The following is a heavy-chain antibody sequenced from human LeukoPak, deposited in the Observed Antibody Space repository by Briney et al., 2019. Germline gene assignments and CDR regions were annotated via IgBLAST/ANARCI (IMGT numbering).Heavy chain of an antibody. V-gene: IGHV4-4*07. CDR3: SRDAGDCDSLTYYDYGMDV. CDR2: IYTSGRT. CDR1: GASISSSE. Sequence: PSHTLSLTRTISGASISSSEWRWTRHPAGKGLEWIGPIYTSGRTNYNPSLKRRLNMSVDTSKNQLSLQLRSVTAADTAVYYCSRDAGDCDSLTYYDYGMDVWGQGTTVTVSS. D-gene: IGHD2-21*01. J-gene: IGHJ6*02.